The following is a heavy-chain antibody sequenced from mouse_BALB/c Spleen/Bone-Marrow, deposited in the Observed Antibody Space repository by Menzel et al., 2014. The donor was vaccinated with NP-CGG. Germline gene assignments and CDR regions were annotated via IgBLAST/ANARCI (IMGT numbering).Heavy chain of an antibody. V-gene: IGHV7-3*02. CDR1: GFTFTDYY. CDR2: IRNKANGYTT. CDR3: ARDRNYDIQWYFGV. J-gene: IGHJ1*01. D-gene: IGHD1-1*01. Sequence: EVQRVESGGGLVQPGGSLRLSCATSGFTFTDYYMSWVRQPPGKALEWLGFIRNKANGYTTEYSASVKGRFTISRDNSQSILYLQMNILRTEDSATYYCARDRNYDIQWYFGVWGAGTTVTVSS.